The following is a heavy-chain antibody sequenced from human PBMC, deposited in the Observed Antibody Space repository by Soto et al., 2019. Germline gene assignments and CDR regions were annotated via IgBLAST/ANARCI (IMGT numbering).Heavy chain of an antibody. J-gene: IGHJ6*02. D-gene: IGHD3-10*01. CDR2: ISSSSSTI. CDR3: ARGSPLYYYYGMDV. CDR1: GFTFSSYS. Sequence: GSLRLSCAASGFTFSSYSMNWVRQAPGQGLEWVSYISSSSSTIYYADSVKGRFTISRDNAKNSLYLQMNSLRDEDTAVYYCARGSPLYYYYGMDVWGQGTTVTVSS. V-gene: IGHV3-48*02.